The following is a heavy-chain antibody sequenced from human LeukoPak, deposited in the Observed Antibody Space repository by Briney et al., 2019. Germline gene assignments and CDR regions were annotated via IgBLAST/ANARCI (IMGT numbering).Heavy chain of an antibody. CDR1: GLTFSNAW. V-gene: IGHV4-34*01. Sequence: GSLRLSCAASGLTFSNAWMSWVRQAPGKGLEWIGEINHSGSTNYNPSLKSRVTISVDTSKNQFSLKLSSVTAADTAVYYCARFTMIGGIAIDYWGQGTLVTVSS. CDR2: INHSGST. J-gene: IGHJ4*02. CDR3: ARFTMIGGIAIDY. D-gene: IGHD3-22*01.